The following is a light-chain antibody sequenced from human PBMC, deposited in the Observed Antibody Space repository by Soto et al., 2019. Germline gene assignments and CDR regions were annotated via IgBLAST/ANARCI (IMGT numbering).Light chain of an antibody. V-gene: IGKV1-9*01. CDR1: QGISSY. J-gene: IGKJ4*01. CDR2: AAS. CDR3: QQLNSYPPLT. Sequence: IQLTQSPSSLSASVGDRVTITCRASQGISSYLAWYQHKPGKAPKLLIYAASTLQSGVPSRFSGSGSGTDCSLTISSLQPEDFATYYCQQLNSYPPLTFGGGTKVEIK.